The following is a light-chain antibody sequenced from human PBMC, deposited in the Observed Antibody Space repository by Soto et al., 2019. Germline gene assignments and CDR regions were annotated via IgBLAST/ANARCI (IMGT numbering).Light chain of an antibody. CDR3: QQRSNWGLT. V-gene: IGKV3-11*01. CDR2: DAS. Sequence: EIVLTQSPATLSLSPGERATLSCRASQSVSSHLAWYQQKPGQAPRLLIYDASNRATGIPARFSGSGSGTDFTLTISSLEPEDFAVYYCQQRSNWGLTFGGGTKVEIK. CDR1: QSVSSH. J-gene: IGKJ4*01.